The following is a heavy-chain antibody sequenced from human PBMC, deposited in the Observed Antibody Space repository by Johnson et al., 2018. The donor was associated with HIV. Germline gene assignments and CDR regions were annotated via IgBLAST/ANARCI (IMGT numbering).Heavy chain of an antibody. V-gene: IGHV3-49*04. CDR1: GFTFGDYA. Sequence: VESGGGLIQPGRSLRLSCTASGFTFGDYAMSLVRQAPGKGLEWVGFIRSKAYGGTTEYAASVKGRFTISRDDSKSIAYLQMNSLKTEDTAVYYCTIDPTNWGRRAFDIWGQGTMVTVSS. D-gene: IGHD7-27*01. CDR3: TIDPTNWGRRAFDI. CDR2: IRSKAYGGTT. J-gene: IGHJ3*02.